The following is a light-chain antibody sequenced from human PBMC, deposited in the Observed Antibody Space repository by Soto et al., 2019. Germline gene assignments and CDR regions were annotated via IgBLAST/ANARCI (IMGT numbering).Light chain of an antibody. Sequence: QSALTQPPSASGSPGQSVTISCTGTSSDVGGYNYVSWYQQHPGKAPNLMIYEVSKRPSGVPDRFSGSKSGNTASLTVSGLQSEDEADYYCSSYAGSKNFGVFGGGAKLAVL. J-gene: IGLJ3*02. CDR3: SSYAGSKNFGV. V-gene: IGLV2-8*01. CDR2: EVS. CDR1: SSDVGGYNY.